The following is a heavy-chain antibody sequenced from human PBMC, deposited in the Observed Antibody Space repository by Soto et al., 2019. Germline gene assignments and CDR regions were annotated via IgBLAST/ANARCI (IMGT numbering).Heavy chain of an antibody. Sequence: SETLSLTCTVSGGSISSGGYYWSWIRQHPGKGLEWIGYIYYSGSTYYNPSLKSRVTISVDTSKNQFSLKLSSVTAADTAVYYCARGPLLMNYYSYGMAVWGQGSRVTVS. J-gene: IGHJ6*02. CDR3: ARGPLLMNYYSYGMAV. V-gene: IGHV4-31*03. CDR1: GGSISSGGYY. CDR2: IYYSGST.